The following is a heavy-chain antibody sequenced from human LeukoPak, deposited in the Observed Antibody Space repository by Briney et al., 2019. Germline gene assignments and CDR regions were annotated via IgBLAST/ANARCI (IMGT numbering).Heavy chain of an antibody. J-gene: IGHJ4*02. CDR3: ARLLLAHTVWDDS. Sequence: SETLSLTCTVSGGSIRSSSYYWGWIRQPPGKGLEWIGSVYYSGSTYYNPSLKSRVTISLDTSKSQFSLKLSSVTAADTAVYYCARLLLAHTVWDDSWGQGTLVTVSS. V-gene: IGHV4-39*01. CDR1: GGSIRSSSYY. D-gene: IGHD3-16*01. CDR2: VYYSGST.